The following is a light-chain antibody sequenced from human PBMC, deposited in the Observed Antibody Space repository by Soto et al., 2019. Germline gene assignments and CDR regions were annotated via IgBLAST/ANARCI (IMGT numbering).Light chain of an antibody. J-gene: IGKJ3*01. V-gene: IGKV1-5*01. Sequence: DIQMTPSPSSVSASVGDTVTITCRASQGISSWLAWYQQRSGKAPKLLIYDASSLKSGVPSRFSGSGSGTEFTLTISSLQPDDFATYYCQQYNSYSRTFGPGTKVDIK. CDR2: DAS. CDR1: QGISSW. CDR3: QQYNSYSRT.